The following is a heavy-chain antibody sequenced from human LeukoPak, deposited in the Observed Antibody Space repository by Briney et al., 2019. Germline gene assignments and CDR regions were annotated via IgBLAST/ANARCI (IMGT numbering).Heavy chain of an antibody. J-gene: IGHJ4*02. Sequence: PGGSLRLSCAASGFTFSSSWLSGVRRAPGKGREWVANIKQDGSEKYYVDSVKGRFTISRDNAKNSLYLQMNSLRAEDTAVYYCARLSDEAFYDFLSGYRDYWGQGTLVTVSS. D-gene: IGHD3-3*01. CDR1: GFTFSSSW. V-gene: IGHV3-7*01. CDR2: IKQDGSEK. CDR3: ARLSDEAFYDFLSGYRDY.